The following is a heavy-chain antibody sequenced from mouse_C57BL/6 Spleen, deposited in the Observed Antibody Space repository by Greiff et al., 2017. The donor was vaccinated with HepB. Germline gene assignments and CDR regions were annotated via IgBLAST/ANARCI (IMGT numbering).Heavy chain of an antibody. CDR1: GFTFSDYG. CDR2: ISSGSSTI. J-gene: IGHJ2*01. CDR3: TGGYYSYWDY. D-gene: IGHD2-3*01. Sequence: EVQLVESGGGLVKPGGSLKLSCAASGFTFSDYGMHWVRQAPEKGLEWVAYISSGSSTIYYADTVKGRFTISRDNAKNTLFLQMTSLRSEDTAMYYCTGGYYSYWDYWGQGTTLTVSS. V-gene: IGHV5-17*01.